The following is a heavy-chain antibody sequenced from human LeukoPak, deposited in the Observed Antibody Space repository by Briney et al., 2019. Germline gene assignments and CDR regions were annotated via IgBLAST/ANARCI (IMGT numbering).Heavy chain of an antibody. J-gene: IGHJ6*02. CDR2: INPNSGGT. CDR1: GYTFTGYY. CDR3: ARDREIVGATKGGNGMDV. D-gene: IGHD1-26*01. Sequence: ASVKVSCKASGYTFTGYYMHWVRQAPGQGLEWMGWINPNSGGTNYAQKFQGWVTMTRDTSISTAYMELSRLRSDDTAVYYCARDREIVGATKGGNGMDVWGQGTTVTVSS. V-gene: IGHV1-2*04.